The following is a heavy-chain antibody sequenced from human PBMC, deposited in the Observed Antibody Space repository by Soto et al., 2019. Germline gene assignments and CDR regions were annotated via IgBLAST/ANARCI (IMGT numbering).Heavy chain of an antibody. D-gene: IGHD4-17*01. CDR1: GFTFSSYA. J-gene: IGHJ4*02. Sequence: GGSLRLSCAASGFTFSSYAMSWVRQAPGKGLERVSAISGSGGSTYYADSVKGRFTISRDNSKNTLYLQMNSLRAEDTAVYYCAKDGGRYGDYGYFDYWGQGTLVTVSS. V-gene: IGHV3-23*01. CDR2: ISGSGGST. CDR3: AKDGGRYGDYGYFDY.